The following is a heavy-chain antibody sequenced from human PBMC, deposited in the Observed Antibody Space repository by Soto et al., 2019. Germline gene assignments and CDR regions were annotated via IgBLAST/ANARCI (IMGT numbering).Heavy chain of an antibody. Sequence: ASVKVYCKASGYTFTSYAMHWVRQAPGQRLEWMGWINAGNGNTKYSQKFQGRVTITRDTSASTAYMELSSLRSEDTAVYYCARRDSSGYYPPFDYWGQGTLVTVSS. V-gene: IGHV1-3*01. CDR2: INAGNGNT. D-gene: IGHD3-22*01. J-gene: IGHJ4*02. CDR3: ARRDSSGYYPPFDY. CDR1: GYTFTSYA.